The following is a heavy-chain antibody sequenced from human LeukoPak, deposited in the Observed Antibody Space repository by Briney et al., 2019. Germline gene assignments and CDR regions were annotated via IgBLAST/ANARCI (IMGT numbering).Heavy chain of an antibody. D-gene: IGHD3-10*01. CDR1: GGTISSFY. V-gene: IGHV4-59*01. CDR3: ARGSNMVWGVNWFDP. Sequence: SETLSLTCTASGGTISSFYWSWIRQPPGKGLEWNGYIYYSGSANYNPSLKSRVTMSVDTSKKQFSLKLRSVTAADTAIYYCARGSNMVWGVNWFDPWGQGILVTVSS. CDR2: IYYSGSA. J-gene: IGHJ5*02.